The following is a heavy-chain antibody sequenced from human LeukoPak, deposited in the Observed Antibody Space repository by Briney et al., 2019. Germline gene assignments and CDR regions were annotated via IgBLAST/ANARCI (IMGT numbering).Heavy chain of an antibody. Sequence: GGSLRLSXAASGFTFSSYSMNWVRQAPGKGLVWVSRIISDGSTTSYADSVKGRFTISRDNAQNTLYLQMNSLRAEDTAVYYCARGHVPGSDRHWDYWGPGILVTVSS. D-gene: IGHD3-10*01. CDR1: GFTFSSYS. CDR3: ARGHVPGSDRHWDY. J-gene: IGHJ4*02. V-gene: IGHV3-74*01. CDR2: IISDGSTT.